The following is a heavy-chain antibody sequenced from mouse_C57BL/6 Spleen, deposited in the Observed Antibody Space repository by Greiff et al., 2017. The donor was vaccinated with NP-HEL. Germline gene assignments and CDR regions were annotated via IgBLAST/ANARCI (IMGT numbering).Heavy chain of an antibody. CDR3: TRLDYYGSSYWLAY. V-gene: IGHV1-18*01. J-gene: IGHJ3*01. Sequence: EVQLQQSGPELVKPGASVKIPCKASGYTFTDYNMDWVKQSHGKSLEWIGDINPNNGGTIYNQKFKGKATLTVDKSSSTAYMEIRSLTSEDTAVYYCTRLDYYGSSYWLAYWSQGTLVTVAA. CDR2: INPNNGGT. D-gene: IGHD1-1*01. CDR1: GYTFTDYN.